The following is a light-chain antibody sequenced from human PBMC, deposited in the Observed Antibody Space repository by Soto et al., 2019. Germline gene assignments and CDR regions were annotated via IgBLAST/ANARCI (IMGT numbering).Light chain of an antibody. CDR3: QQANSFPPWT. Sequence: DIQMTQSPPSLSASVGDRVTITCRASQSISTYLNWYQQKPGKAPKLLIYAASTLQSGVPSRFSGSGSGTDFTLIISSLQPEDFATYYCQQANSFPPWTFGQGTKVDIK. CDR1: QSISTY. J-gene: IGKJ1*01. CDR2: AAS. V-gene: IGKV1-39*01.